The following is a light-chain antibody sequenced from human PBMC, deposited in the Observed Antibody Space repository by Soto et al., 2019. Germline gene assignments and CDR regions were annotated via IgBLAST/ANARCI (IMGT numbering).Light chain of an antibody. CDR1: QSIRSL. V-gene: IGKV1-5*03. CDR3: QHYNSYSEA. Sequence: DIQLTQSPSTLSWSVGERVTVSCRARQSIRSLLACYQQKPRKDPKRLIYNASTLKSGGPSRFSGSGSGTEFTLTISSLQPDDVATDYCQHYNSYSEAFGQGTKVDIK. J-gene: IGKJ1*01. CDR2: NAS.